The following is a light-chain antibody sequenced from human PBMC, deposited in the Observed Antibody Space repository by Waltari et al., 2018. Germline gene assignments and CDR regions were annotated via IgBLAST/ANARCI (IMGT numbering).Light chain of an antibody. J-gene: IGKJ4*01. V-gene: IGKV3-11*01. CDR1: QSVGNS. Sequence: EIVLTQSPATLSLSPGERATLSCRSSQSVGNSLAWYQQKPGQAPRLLIYDASNRATGIPARFSGVGSGTDFTVTISSLEPEDFAVYYCQQRSNWPELTFGGGTKVQIK. CDR3: QQRSNWPELT. CDR2: DAS.